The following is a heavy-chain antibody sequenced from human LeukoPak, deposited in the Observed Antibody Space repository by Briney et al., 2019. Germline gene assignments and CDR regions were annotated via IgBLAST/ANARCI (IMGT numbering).Heavy chain of an antibody. D-gene: IGHD3-3*01. V-gene: IGHV3-30*18. CDR3: AKDNAYDFWSGYSYYYYYGMDV. CDR2: ISYDGSNK. Sequence: PGRSLRPSCAASGFTFSSYGMHWVRQAPGKGLEWVAVISYDGSNKYYADSVKGRFTISRDNSKNTLYLQMNSLRAEDTAVYYCAKDNAYDFWSGYSYYYYYGMDVWGQGTTVTVSS. CDR1: GFTFSSYG. J-gene: IGHJ6*02.